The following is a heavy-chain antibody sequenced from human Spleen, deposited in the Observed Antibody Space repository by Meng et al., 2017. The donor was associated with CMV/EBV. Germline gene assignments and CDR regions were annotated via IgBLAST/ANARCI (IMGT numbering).Heavy chain of an antibody. CDR1: GGSISSSSYY. J-gene: IGHJ4*02. Sequence: VSGGSISSSSYYWGWIRQPPGKRLEWIGSIYYSGSTYYNPSLRSRVTISVDTSKNQFSLKLSSVTAADTAVYYCATRFTHYDDAVDYWGQGTLVTVSS. CDR3: ATRFTHYDDAVDY. V-gene: IGHV4-39*01. D-gene: IGHD3-22*01. CDR2: IYYSGST.